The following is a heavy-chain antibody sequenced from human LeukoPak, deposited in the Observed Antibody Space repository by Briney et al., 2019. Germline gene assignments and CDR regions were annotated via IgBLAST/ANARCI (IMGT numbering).Heavy chain of an antibody. Sequence: GGSLRLSCAASGFTFRNYAMSWVRQAPGKGLEWVSAISGSFSGSDYTTYYADSVKGRFTISRDDSTNTLYLQLSGLRVEDTAVFSCARGQGTVVTSQFDYWGLGTLVTVSS. CDR1: GFTFRNYA. CDR3: ARGQGTVVTSQFDY. J-gene: IGHJ4*02. D-gene: IGHD4-23*01. CDR2: ISGSFSGSDYTT. V-gene: IGHV3-23*01.